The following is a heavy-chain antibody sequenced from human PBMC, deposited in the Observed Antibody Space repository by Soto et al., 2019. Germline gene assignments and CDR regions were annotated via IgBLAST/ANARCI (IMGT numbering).Heavy chain of an antibody. CDR1: GFTFGSDW. CDR2: IKQDGSEK. J-gene: IGHJ4*02. CDR3: ASGSGWVFDH. Sequence: EVQLVESGGGLVQPGGSLRLSCAASGFTFGSDWMSWVRQAPGKGLEWVANIKQDGSEKYYVDSVKGRFAISRDNAKNSLSLQMNSLRAEDTAVYYCASGSGWVFDHWGQGTLVTVSS. D-gene: IGHD6-19*01. V-gene: IGHV3-7*01.